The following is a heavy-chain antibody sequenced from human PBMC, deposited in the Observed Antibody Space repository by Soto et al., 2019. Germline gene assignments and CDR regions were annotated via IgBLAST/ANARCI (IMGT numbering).Heavy chain of an antibody. CDR2: IIYSGDI. D-gene: IGHD4-17*01. CDR3: XSGKGLRWTENWFDP. Sequence: SETLSLTCNVSCDSINRYNYWGWYRQPPGKGLEWIGSIIYSGDIMYNPSLKSRVTISVDTSKNQFSLKLSSVTAADTAVYYCXSGKGLRWTENWFDPWGQGTLVTVSS. CDR1: CDSINRYNY. J-gene: IGHJ5*02. V-gene: IGHV4-39*07.